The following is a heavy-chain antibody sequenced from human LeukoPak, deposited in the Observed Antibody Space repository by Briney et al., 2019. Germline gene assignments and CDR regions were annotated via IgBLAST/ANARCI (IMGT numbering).Heavy chain of an antibody. V-gene: IGHV3-53*01. CDR2: IHSGGST. D-gene: IGHD4-17*01. J-gene: IGHJ4*02. CDR1: GFTVSSYY. Sequence: GGSLRLSCAASGFTVSSYYMSRLRQAPGKGLEWVSVIHSGGSTYYADSVKGRFTISRDNPKNTLYLQMNSLRGEDAAVYYCARGGPSNGDYSSFDYWGQGSLVTVSS. CDR3: ARGGPSNGDYSSFDY.